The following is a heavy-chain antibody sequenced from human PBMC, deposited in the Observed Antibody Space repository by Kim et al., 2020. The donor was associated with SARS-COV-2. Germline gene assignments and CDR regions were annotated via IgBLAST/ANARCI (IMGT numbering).Heavy chain of an antibody. J-gene: IGHJ3*02. CDR1: GGSVSSGSYY. CDR2: IYYSRST. CDR3: ASSTYYYDSSGYYGLFAFDI. Sequence: SETLSLTCTVSGGSVSSGSYYWSWIRQPPGKGLEWIGYIYYSRSTNYNPSLKSRVTISVDTSKNQFSLKLSSVTAADTAVYYCASSTYYYDSSGYYGLFAFDIWGQGTMVTVSS. V-gene: IGHV4-61*01. D-gene: IGHD3-22*01.